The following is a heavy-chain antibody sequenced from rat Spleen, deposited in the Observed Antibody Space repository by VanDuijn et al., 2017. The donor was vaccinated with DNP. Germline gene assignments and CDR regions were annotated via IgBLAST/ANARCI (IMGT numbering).Heavy chain of an antibody. CDR3: ARGDILRSFDY. V-gene: IGHV3-1*01. Sequence: EVQLQESGPGLVKPSQSLSLTCSVTGYSITSNYWGWIRKFPGNKMEWVGHISYRGSTNYNPSLKGRISITSDTSKNQFFLQVNSVTTEDTATYYCARGDILRSFDYWGQGVMVTVSS. CDR1: GYSITSNY. CDR2: ISYRGST. J-gene: IGHJ2*01. D-gene: IGHD1-6*01.